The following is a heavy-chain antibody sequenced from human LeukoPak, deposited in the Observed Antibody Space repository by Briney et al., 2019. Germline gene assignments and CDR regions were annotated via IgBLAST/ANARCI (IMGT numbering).Heavy chain of an antibody. Sequence: GGSLRLSCAASGFTFRSYAMNWVRQAPGKGLEWVSATGSTGVSTFYADSVKGRFTVSRDNSKNTLSLQMNSLRAEDTAVYYCAKDPGVVPAHYFDYWGQGILVTVS. D-gene: IGHD2-2*01. CDR3: AKDPGVVPAHYFDY. J-gene: IGHJ4*02. V-gene: IGHV3-23*01. CDR2: TGSTGVST. CDR1: GFTFRSYA.